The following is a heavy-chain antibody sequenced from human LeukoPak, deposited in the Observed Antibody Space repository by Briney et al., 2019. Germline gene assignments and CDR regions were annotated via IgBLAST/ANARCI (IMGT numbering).Heavy chain of an antibody. V-gene: IGHV3-9*01. J-gene: IGHJ4*02. CDR2: ISWNSGSI. D-gene: IGHD3-22*01. CDR3: ARDLYYYDSSGYYY. CDR1: GFTFDDYA. Sequence: PGGSLRLSCAASGFTFDDYAMHWVRQAPGKGLEWVSGISWNSGSIGYADSVKGRFTISRDNAKNSLYLQMNSLRAEDTAVYYCARDLYYYDSSGYYYWGQGTLVTVSS.